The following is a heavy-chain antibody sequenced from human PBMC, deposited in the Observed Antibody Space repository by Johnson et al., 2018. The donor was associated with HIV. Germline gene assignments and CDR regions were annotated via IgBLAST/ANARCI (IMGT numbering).Heavy chain of an antibody. CDR2: IKREVDGGTT. J-gene: IGHJ3*01. CDR3: TTRLKSGTYWGNYDFDA. Sequence: EVQLVESGGGVVQPGRSLRLSCAASGFTFSSNPMHWVRQAPGKGLEWVGHIKREVDGGTTDYTAPVKGRFTILRDDSKNILYLQMNNLKAEDTALYYCTTRLKSGTYWGNYDFDARGKGTMVTVSS. CDR1: GFTFSSNP. D-gene: IGHD1-26*01. V-gene: IGHV3-15*01.